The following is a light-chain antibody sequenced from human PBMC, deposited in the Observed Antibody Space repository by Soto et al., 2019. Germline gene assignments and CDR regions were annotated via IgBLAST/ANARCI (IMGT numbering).Light chain of an antibody. Sequence: QSVLTQPRSVSGSPGQSVTISCTGNSSDVGGYNYVSWYQQHPGKAPKLMIYDVSKRPSGVPDRFSGSKSGNTASLTISGLQAEDEADYYCCSYAGSFRVFGTGTKVTV. CDR3: CSYAGSFRV. V-gene: IGLV2-11*01. J-gene: IGLJ1*01. CDR1: SSDVGGYNY. CDR2: DVS.